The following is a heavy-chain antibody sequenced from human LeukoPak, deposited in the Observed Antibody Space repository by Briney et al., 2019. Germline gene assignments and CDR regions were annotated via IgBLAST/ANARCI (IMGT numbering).Heavy chain of an antibody. CDR3: ARVGQQLGSYYYYGMDV. J-gene: IGHJ6*02. Sequence: PGRSLRLACAASGFTFSSFAMRWVRQAPGKGLEWVAVTSYDGSNKYYADSVKGRITISRDNSKNRLSLQMNSLRGEDTAVYYCARVGQQLGSYYYYGMDVWGQGTTVTVSS. CDR1: GFTFSSFA. V-gene: IGHV3-30*04. CDR2: TSYDGSNK. D-gene: IGHD6-13*01.